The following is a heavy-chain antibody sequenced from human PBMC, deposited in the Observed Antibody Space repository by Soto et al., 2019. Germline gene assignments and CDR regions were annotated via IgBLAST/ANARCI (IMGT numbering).Heavy chain of an antibody. Sequence: ASVKVSSKASGYTLTGYYMHWVRQAPGQGLEWMGWINPNSGGTNYAQKFQGWVTMTRDTSISTAYMELSRLRSDDTAVYYCARGGSGSYQYDFDYWGQGTLVTVSS. J-gene: IGHJ4*02. CDR2: INPNSGGT. CDR1: GYTLTGYY. D-gene: IGHD3-10*01. CDR3: ARGGSGSYQYDFDY. V-gene: IGHV1-2*04.